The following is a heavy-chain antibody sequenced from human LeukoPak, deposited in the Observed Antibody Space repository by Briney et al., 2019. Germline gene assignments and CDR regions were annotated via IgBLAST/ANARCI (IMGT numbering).Heavy chain of an antibody. D-gene: IGHD1-14*01. V-gene: IGHV4-31*03. J-gene: IGHJ4*02. Sequence: PSETLSLTCTVSGGSISSGGYYWSWIRQHPGKGLAWIGYIYHSGSTYYNPSLKSRVTISVDTSKNQFSLKLSSVTAADTAVYYCARVPNQSKYSIGNYWGQGTLVTVSS. CDR2: IYHSGST. CDR3: ARVPNQSKYSIGNY. CDR1: GGSISSGGYY.